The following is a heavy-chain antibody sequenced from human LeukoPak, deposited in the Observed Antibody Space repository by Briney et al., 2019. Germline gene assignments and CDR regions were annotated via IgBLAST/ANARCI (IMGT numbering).Heavy chain of an antibody. CDR1: GFTFSSYW. CDR2: IKQDGSEK. J-gene: IGHJ6*03. D-gene: IGHD1-26*01. CDR3: ARKGGATTYGYYYYYMDV. Sequence: GGSLRLSCAASGFTFSSYWMSWVRQAPGKGLEWVANIKQDGSEKYYVDSVKGRFTISRDNAKNSLYLQMNSLRAEDTAVYYCARKGGATTYGYYYYYMDVWGKGTTVTISS. V-gene: IGHV3-7*01.